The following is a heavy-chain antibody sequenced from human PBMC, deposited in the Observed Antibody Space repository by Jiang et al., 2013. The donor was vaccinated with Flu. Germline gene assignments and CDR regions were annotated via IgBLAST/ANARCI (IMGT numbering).Heavy chain of an antibody. CDR2: SIIVGAP. D-gene: IGHD2-2*02. J-gene: IGHJ4*02. Sequence: SSSSYVLGLDPPAPGRGWSGLGVSIIVGAPTTTRPSKSRVTISVDTSKNQFSLKLSSVTAADTAVYYCARHPIPRWAFDYWGQGTLVTVSS. CDR1: SSSSYV. V-gene: IGHV4-39*01. CDR3: ARHPIPRWAFDY.